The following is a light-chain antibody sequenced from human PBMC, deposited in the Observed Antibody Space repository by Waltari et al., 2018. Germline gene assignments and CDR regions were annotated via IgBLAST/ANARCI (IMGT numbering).Light chain of an antibody. J-gene: IGLJ3*02. CDR2: YVS. V-gene: IGLV2-14*03. Sequence: QSALTQPASVSGSPGQSITISCTGTSSDIGTYNYASWDPQHPGRTPKLLIYYVSKRPSGVSIRFSGSKSDNTASLTISGLQAEDEADYYCSSYTRVSASVVFGGGTKLTVL. CDR1: SSDIGTYNY. CDR3: SSYTRVSASVV.